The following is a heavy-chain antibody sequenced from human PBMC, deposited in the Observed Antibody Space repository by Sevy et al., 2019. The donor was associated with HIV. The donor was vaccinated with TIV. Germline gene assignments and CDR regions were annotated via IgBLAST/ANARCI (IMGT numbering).Heavy chain of an antibody. CDR1: GFTFSSYW. V-gene: IGHV3-74*01. D-gene: IGHD6-25*01. J-gene: IGHJ6*03. CDR2: INSDGSST. Sequence: GGSLRLSCAASGFTFSSYWMHWVRQAPGKGLVWVSRINSDGSSTSYADSVKGRFTISRDNAKNTLYLQMNSLRAEDTAVYYYARELPAGGCRYMDVWGTGTTVTVSS. CDR3: ARELPAGGCRYMDV.